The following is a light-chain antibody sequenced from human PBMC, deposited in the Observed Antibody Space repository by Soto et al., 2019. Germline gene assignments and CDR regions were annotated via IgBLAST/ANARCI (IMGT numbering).Light chain of an antibody. V-gene: IGLV2-14*01. J-gene: IGLJ1*01. CDR1: SSDVGGYEY. CDR2: EVS. CDR3: SSHTSTRTLYV. Sequence: QSVLTQPASVSGSAGQSITISCTGGSSDVGGYEYVSWYQHHPGKAPKLIIYEVSHRPSGVSDRFSASKFGNTASLTISGLXAEDEADYYCSSHTSTRTLYVFGTGTKVTVL.